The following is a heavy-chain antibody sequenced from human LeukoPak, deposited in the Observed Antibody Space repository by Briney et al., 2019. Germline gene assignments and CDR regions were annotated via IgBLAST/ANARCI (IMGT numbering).Heavy chain of an antibody. V-gene: IGHV3-66*01. CDR1: GFTVSSNY. J-gene: IGHJ4*02. Sequence: GGSLRLSCAASGFTVSSNYMSWVRQAPGKGLEWVSVIRSDGTTDYADSVKGRFDVSRDNFKNTLYLQMNSLRAEDTAVYYCARNRDGYTYYWGQGTLVTVSS. CDR2: IRSDGTT. D-gene: IGHD5-24*01. CDR3: ARNRDGYTYY.